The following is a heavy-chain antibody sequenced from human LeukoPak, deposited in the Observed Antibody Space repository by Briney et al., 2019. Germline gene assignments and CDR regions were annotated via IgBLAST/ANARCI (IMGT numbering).Heavy chain of an antibody. CDR3: ARGPRKWELLGYAFDI. CDR1: GFTFSSYE. V-gene: IGHV3-48*03. J-gene: IGHJ3*02. D-gene: IGHD1-26*01. CDR2: VSSNASTI. Sequence: GGSLRLSCAASGFTFSSYEMNWVRQAPGKGLEWVSYVSSNASTIYYADSVKGRFTISRDNAKNSLYLQMSSLRAEDTAVYYCARGPRKWELLGYAFDIWGQGTMVSVSS.